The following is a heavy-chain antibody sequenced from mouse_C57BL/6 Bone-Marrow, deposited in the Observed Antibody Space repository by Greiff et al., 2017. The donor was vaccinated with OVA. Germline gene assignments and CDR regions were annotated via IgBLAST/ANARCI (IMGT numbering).Heavy chain of an antibody. V-gene: IGHV1-64*01. J-gene: IGHJ1*03. D-gene: IGHD3-3*01. CDR2: IHPNSGST. Sequence: QVQLKQPGAELVKPGASVKLSCKASGYTFTSYWMHWVKQRPGQGLEWIGMIHPNSGSTNYNEKFKSKATLTVDKSSSTAYMQLSSLTSEDSAVYYCAKGDRSHWYFDVWGTGTTVTVSS. CDR3: AKGDRSHWYFDV. CDR1: GYTFTSYW.